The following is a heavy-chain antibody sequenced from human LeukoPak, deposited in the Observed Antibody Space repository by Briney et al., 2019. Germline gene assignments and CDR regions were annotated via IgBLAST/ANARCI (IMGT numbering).Heavy chain of an antibody. Sequence: GGSLRLSCAASGFIVSSNYMNWVRRAPGKGLEGVSVIYTGGNTYYADSVKGRFTISRDNSKNTLYLQMHSLRAEDTAVYYCASPSSGQSFDIWGQGTMVTVSS. CDR1: GFIVSSNY. V-gene: IGHV3-53*01. D-gene: IGHD6-19*01. CDR2: IYTGGNT. J-gene: IGHJ3*02. CDR3: ASPSSGQSFDI.